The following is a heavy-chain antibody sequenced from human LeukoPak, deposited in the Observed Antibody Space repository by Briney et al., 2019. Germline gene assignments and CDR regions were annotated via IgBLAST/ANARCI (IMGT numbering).Heavy chain of an antibody. Sequence: PGGSLRLSCAASGFTFSSYWMSWVRQAPGKGLEWVANIKQDGSEKYYVDSVKGRFTTSRDNAKNSLYLQMNSLRAEDTAVYYCARARLGITAAAGRFDPWGQGTLVTVSS. CDR2: IKQDGSEK. CDR3: ARARLGITAAAGRFDP. D-gene: IGHD6-13*01. V-gene: IGHV3-7*01. J-gene: IGHJ5*02. CDR1: GFTFSSYW.